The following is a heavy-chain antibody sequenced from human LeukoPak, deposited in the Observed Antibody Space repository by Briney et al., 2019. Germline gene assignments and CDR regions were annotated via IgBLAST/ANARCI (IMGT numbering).Heavy chain of an antibody. CDR1: GFTFSSYG. Sequence: GGSLRLSCAASGFTFSSYGMHWVRQAPGKGLEWVAVISYDGSNKYYADSVKGRFTISRDNSKNTLYLQMNGLRAEDTAVYYCAKSQQLAEEFSGFDYWGQGTLVTVSS. CDR2: ISYDGSNK. D-gene: IGHD3-10*01. J-gene: IGHJ4*02. CDR3: AKSQQLAEEFSGFDY. V-gene: IGHV3-30*18.